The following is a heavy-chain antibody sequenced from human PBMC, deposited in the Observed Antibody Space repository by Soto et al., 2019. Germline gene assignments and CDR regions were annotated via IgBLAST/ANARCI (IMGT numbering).Heavy chain of an antibody. Sequence: GGSLRLSCSASGFTFSSYAMHWVRQAPGKGLEYVSAISSNGGSTYYADSVKGRFTISRDNSKNTLYLQMSSLRAEDTAVYYCVKEELYGGNSDAFDIWGQGTMVTVSS. CDR3: VKEELYGGNSDAFDI. D-gene: IGHD4-17*01. J-gene: IGHJ3*02. CDR2: ISSNGGST. CDR1: GFTFSSYA. V-gene: IGHV3-64D*08.